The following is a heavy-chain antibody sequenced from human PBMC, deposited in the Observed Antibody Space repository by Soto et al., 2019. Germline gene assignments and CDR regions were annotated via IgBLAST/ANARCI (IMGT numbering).Heavy chain of an antibody. CDR2: IYYSGST. J-gene: IGHJ4*02. Sequence: SETLSLTCTVSGGSISSSSYYWGWIRQPPGKGLEWIGSIYYSGSTYYNPSLKSRVTISVDTSKNQFSLKRSSVTAADTAEYYCARHRPRIDFWSGYLDYWGQGTLVTVPQ. V-gene: IGHV4-39*01. D-gene: IGHD3-3*01. CDR1: GGSISSSSYY. CDR3: ARHRPRIDFWSGYLDY.